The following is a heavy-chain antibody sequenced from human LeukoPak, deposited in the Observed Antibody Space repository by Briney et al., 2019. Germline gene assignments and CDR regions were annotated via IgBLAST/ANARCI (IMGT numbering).Heavy chain of an antibody. J-gene: IGHJ4*02. D-gene: IGHD4-17*01. CDR3: AREAPYGDYGVPNDY. CDR2: ISAYNGNT. Sequence: ASVKVSCKASGYTFTSYGISWVRRAPGQGLEWMGWISAYNGNTNYAQKLQGRVTMTTDTSTSTAYMELRSLRSDDTAVYYCAREAPYGDYGVPNDYWGQGTLVTVSS. CDR1: GYTFTSYG. V-gene: IGHV1-18*01.